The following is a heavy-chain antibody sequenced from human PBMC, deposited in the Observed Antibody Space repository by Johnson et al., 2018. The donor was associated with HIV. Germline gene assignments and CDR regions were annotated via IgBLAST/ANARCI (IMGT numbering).Heavy chain of an antibody. J-gene: IGHJ3*02. CDR1: GFTFTNAW. CDR3: TASSGDYTDAFEI. V-gene: IGHV3-15*01. Sequence: VQLVESGGGLVKPGGSLRLSCAASGFTFTNAWMSWVRQAPGKGLELVGRIKTNTDGATTDYAAPVTGRFTISRDDSKNTVYLQMNSLKTEDTAVYYCTASSGDYTDAFEIWGQGTMVTVSS. CDR2: IKTNTDGATT. D-gene: IGHD2-15*01.